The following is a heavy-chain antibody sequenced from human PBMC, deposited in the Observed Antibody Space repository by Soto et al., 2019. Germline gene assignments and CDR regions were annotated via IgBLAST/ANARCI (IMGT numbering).Heavy chain of an antibody. J-gene: IGHJ5*02. CDR1: GSTFTSYY. V-gene: IGHV1-46*01. D-gene: IGHD2-2*02. CDR2: INPSGGST. Sequence: ASVKVSCKASGSTFTSYYMHWVRQAPGQGLEWMGIINPSGGSTSYAQKFQGRVTMTRDTSTRTVYLQWSSLKASDTAVYYCARDLAVVPAAIGSPGGFDPWGQGTLVTVSS. CDR3: ARDLAVVPAAIGSPGGFDP.